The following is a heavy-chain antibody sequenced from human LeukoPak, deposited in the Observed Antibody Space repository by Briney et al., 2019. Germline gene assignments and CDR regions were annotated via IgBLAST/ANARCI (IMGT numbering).Heavy chain of an antibody. D-gene: IGHD2-21*02. CDR3: ARDGLLAYCGGDCYGVYYFDY. CDR1: GYTFTSYD. CDR2: MNPNSGNT. Sequence: ASVKVSCKASGYTFTSYDINWVRQATGQGLEWMGWMNPNSGNTGYAQKFQGRVTMTTDTSTSTAYMELRSLRSDDTAVYYCARDGLLAYCGGDCYGVYYFDYWGQGTLVTVSS. V-gene: IGHV1-8*01. J-gene: IGHJ4*02.